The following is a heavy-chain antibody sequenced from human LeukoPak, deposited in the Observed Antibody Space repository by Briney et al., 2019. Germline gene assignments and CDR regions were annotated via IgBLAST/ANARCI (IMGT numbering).Heavy chain of an antibody. CDR3: ARGPSVLRYFDWLFGTYAFDI. D-gene: IGHD3-9*01. Sequence: PSETLSLTCAVYGGSFSGYYWSWIRQPPGKGLEWIGEINHSGSTNYNLSLKSRVTISVDTSKNQFSLKLSSVTAADTAVYYCARGPSVLRYFDWLFGTYAFDIWGQGTMVTVSS. CDR1: GGSFSGYY. J-gene: IGHJ3*02. V-gene: IGHV4-34*01. CDR2: INHSGST.